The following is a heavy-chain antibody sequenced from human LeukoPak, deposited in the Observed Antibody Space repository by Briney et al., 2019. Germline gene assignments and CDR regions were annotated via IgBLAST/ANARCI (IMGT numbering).Heavy chain of an antibody. Sequence: SETLSLTCTVSGGSISSSSFYWGWIRQPPGKGLEWIGSIYYSGSTYYNPSLKSRVTISVDTSKNQFSLKLSSVTAADTAVYYCARRTYFDFWSGYAFDIWGQGTMVTVSS. V-gene: IGHV4-39*01. J-gene: IGHJ3*02. D-gene: IGHD3-3*01. CDR1: GGSISSSSFY. CDR3: ARRTYFDFWSGYAFDI. CDR2: IYYSGST.